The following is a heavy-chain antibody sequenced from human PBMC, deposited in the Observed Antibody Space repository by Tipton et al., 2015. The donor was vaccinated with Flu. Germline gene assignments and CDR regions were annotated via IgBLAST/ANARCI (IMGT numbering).Heavy chain of an antibody. D-gene: IGHD6-19*01. CDR1: GGSISSYY. V-gene: IGHV4-59*01. J-gene: IGHJ4*02. CDR3: ARSGSGWSRFDY. CDR2: IYYSGST. Sequence: TLSLTCTVSGGSISSYYWSWIRQPPGKGLEWIGYIYYSGSTNYNPSLKSPVTISVDTSKNQFSLKLSSVTAADTAVYYCARSGSGWSRFDYWGQGTLVTVSS.